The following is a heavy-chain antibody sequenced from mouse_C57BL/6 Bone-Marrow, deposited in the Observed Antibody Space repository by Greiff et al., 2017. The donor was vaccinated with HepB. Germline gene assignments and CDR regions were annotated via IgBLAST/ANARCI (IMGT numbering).Heavy chain of an antibody. V-gene: IGHV3-6*01. J-gene: IGHJ2*01. CDR1: GYSITSGYY. CDR2: ISYDGSN. CDR3: ARDPSRLRFDY. Sequence: EVQLQQSGPGLVKPSQSLSLTCSVTGYSITSGYYWNWIRQFPGNKLEWMGYISYDGSNNYNPSLKNRISITRDTSKNQFFLKLNSVTTEDTATYYCARDPSRLRFDYWGQGTTLTVSS. D-gene: IGHD1-2*01.